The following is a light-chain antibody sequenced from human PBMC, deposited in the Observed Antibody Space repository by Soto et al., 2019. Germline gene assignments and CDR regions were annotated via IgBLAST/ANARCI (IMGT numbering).Light chain of an antibody. CDR2: AAS. CDR1: QGISSY. Sequence: IPLTPSPCSLGAAGGDRGTITCQTSQGISSYLGWYQQKPGKAPNLLIYAASTLQSGVPSRFSGGGSGTDFTLTISSLQPEDFATYYCQQVYVYPSTFGGGTKVDI. V-gene: IGKV1-9*01. CDR3: QQVYVYPST. J-gene: IGKJ4*01.